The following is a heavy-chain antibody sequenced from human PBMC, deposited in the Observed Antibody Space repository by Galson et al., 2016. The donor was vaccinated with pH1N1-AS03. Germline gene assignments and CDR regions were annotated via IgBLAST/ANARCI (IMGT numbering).Heavy chain of an antibody. V-gene: IGHV1-69*13. J-gene: IGHJ6*03. CDR2: IIPVFGTT. Sequence: SVKVSCKASGGSFSTYAITWVRQAPGQGLEWMGGIIPVFGTTSFAQKFQDRVSITADESTSTAFMELSSLRSEDTAVYYYAKGNYPLLNYYYYMDVWGKGTTVTVSS. D-gene: IGHD2-15*01. CDR1: GGSFSTYA. CDR3: AKGNYPLLNYYYYMDV.